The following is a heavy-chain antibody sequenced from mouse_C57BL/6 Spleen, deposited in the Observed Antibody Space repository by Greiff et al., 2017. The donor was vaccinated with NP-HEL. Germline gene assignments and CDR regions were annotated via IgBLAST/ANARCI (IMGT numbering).Heavy chain of an antibody. J-gene: IGHJ1*03. Sequence: EVQLVESGPELVKPGASVKMSCKASGYTFTDYNMHWVKQSHGKSLEWIGYINPNNGGTSYNQKFKGKATLTVNKSSSTAYMELRSLTSEDSAVYYCARMRYDYDGYFDVWGTGTTVTVSS. V-gene: IGHV1-22*01. D-gene: IGHD2-4*01. CDR2: INPNNGGT. CDR3: ARMRYDYDGYFDV. CDR1: GYTFTDYN.